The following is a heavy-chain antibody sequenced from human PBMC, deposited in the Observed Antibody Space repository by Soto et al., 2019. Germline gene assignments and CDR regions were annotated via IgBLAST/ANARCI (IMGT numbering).Heavy chain of an antibody. CDR3: AARGGYCSSTSCYAVGAFDI. V-gene: IGHV4-31*03. CDR1: GGSISSGGYY. D-gene: IGHD2-2*01. CDR2: IYYSGST. Sequence: QVQLQESGPGLVKPSQTLSLTCTVSGGSISSGGYYWSWIRQHPGKGLEWIGYIYYSGSTYYNPSPKCRVTISVDTSKNQFSLKLSSVTAADTAVYYCAARGGYCSSTSCYAVGAFDIWGQGTMVTVSS. J-gene: IGHJ3*02.